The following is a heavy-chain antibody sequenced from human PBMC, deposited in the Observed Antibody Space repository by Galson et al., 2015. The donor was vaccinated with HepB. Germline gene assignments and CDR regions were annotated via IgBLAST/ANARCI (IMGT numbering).Heavy chain of an antibody. J-gene: IGHJ4*02. Sequence: ETLSLTCTVSGDFSTTYYWSWIRQPPGKGLEWIGYIFYGGSTNYNPSLKSRVTISVDMSKTQFSLKLSSVTAADTAVYYCARAEGTLYYGSGPLNRAYYFDYWGQGTLVSVSS. CDR1: GDFSTTYY. V-gene: IGHV4-59*01. CDR2: IFYGGST. D-gene: IGHD3-10*01. CDR3: ARAEGTLYYGSGPLNRAYYFDY.